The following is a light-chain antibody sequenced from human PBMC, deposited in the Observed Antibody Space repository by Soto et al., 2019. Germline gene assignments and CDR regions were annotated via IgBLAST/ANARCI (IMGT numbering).Light chain of an antibody. CDR1: QSVTKNN. CDR2: GAS. Sequence: EIVLTQSPGTLSLSPGERATLSCRASQSVTKNNLNWYQQKPGQAPRLLIYGASTRATGIPARFSGSGSGTEFTLTISSLQSEDFAVYYCQQYNNWPPSTFGQGTRLEIK. CDR3: QQYNNWPPST. J-gene: IGKJ5*01. V-gene: IGKV3-15*01.